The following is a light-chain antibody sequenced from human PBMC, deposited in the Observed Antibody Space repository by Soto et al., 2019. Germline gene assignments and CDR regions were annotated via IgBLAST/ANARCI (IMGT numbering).Light chain of an antibody. CDR3: QQSYRARWR. CDR2: GAS. V-gene: IGKV1-39*01. J-gene: IGKJ1*01. CDR1: ESISSF. Sequence: DIQMTQSPSTLSASVGDRVTITCRASESISSFLIWYQQTPGKAPKVLIYGASSLQTGVPSRFSGSGSGTDFTLTMDSLQPEDFAIYYCQQSYRARWRFGEGNKREIK.